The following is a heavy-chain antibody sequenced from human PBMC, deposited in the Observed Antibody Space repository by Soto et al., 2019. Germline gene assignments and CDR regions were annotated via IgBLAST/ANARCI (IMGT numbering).Heavy chain of an antibody. CDR1: GGSISTVNYW. Sequence: QVQLQESGPGLVKPSQTLSLTCTVSGGSISTVNYWWSWIRQSPDMGLEWIWHIYNGGSTYNNPSLEGRVTMSVDTSKNQPSLTLSSVSAADTAVYYCARGPSGDKVDSWGQGTLVTVSS. J-gene: IGHJ4*02. CDR3: ARGPSGDKVDS. D-gene: IGHD7-27*01. V-gene: IGHV4-30-4*01. CDR2: IYNGGST.